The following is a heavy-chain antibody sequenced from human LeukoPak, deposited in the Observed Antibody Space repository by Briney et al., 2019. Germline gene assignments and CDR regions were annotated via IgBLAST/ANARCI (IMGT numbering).Heavy chain of an antibody. J-gene: IGHJ4*02. CDR3: ARGPRSRLRGELRCFDY. CDR2: INHSGST. CDR1: GVSISSYY. V-gene: IGHV4-34*01. D-gene: IGHD1-26*01. Sequence: SETLSLTCTVSGVSISSYYWSWIRQPPGKGLEWIGEINHSGSTNYNPSLKSRVTISVDTSKNQFSLKLSSVTAADTAVYYCARGPRSRLRGELRCFDYWGQGTLVTVSS.